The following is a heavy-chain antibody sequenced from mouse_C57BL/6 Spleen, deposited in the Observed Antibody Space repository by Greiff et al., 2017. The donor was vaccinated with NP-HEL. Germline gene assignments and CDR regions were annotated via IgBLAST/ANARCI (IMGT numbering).Heavy chain of an antibody. CDR3: ARTGRDYYGSSYADY. V-gene: IGHV1-4*01. CDR2: INPSSGYT. CDR1: GYTFTSYT. Sequence: VQLQQSGAELARPGASVKMSCKASGYTFTSYTMHWVKQRPGQGLEWIGYINPSSGYTKYNQKFKDKATLTADKSSSTAYMQLSSLTSEDSAVYYCARTGRDYYGSSYADYWGQGTTLTVSS. D-gene: IGHD1-1*01. J-gene: IGHJ2*01.